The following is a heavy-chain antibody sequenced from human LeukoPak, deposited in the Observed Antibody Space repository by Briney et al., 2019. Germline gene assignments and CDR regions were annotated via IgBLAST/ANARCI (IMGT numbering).Heavy chain of an antibody. V-gene: IGHV3-7*03. CDR3: AKSNWFDP. CDR1: GSTFSWYW. CDR2: INQDGSEQ. Sequence: PGGSLRLSYAASGSTFSWYWMNWVRQPPGKGLEWVANINQDGSEQYYVDSVKGRFTISRDNANNSLYLQMNSLGAEDTAVYYCAKSNWFDPWGQGTLVTVSS. J-gene: IGHJ5*02.